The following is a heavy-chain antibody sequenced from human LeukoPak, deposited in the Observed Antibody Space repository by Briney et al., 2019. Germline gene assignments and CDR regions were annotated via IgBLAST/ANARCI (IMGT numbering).Heavy chain of an antibody. CDR1: GFTFSIYA. D-gene: IGHD5-18*01. J-gene: IGHJ4*02. V-gene: IGHV3-30*04. Sequence: RGSLRLSCAASGFTFSIYAMHWVRQAPGKGLEWVAVISYDGSNKYYADSVKGRFTISRDNSKNTLYLQMNSLRAEDTAVYYCARARGYSYGYTAQIDYWGQGTLVTVSS. CDR2: ISYDGSNK. CDR3: ARARGYSYGYTAQIDY.